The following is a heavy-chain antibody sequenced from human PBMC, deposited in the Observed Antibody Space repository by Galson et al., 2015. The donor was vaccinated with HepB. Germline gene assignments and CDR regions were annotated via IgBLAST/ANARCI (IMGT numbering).Heavy chain of an antibody. D-gene: IGHD3-16*01. Sequence: SLRLSCAASGFTFSSYGMHWVRQAPGKGLEWVAIISYDGSNKYYVDSVKGRFTISRDNSKNMLYLQMNSLRAEDTAVYFCTRDRGGDFDVWGQGTMVTVSS. CDR1: GFTFSSYG. J-gene: IGHJ3*01. CDR3: TRDRGGDFDV. CDR2: ISYDGSNK. V-gene: IGHV3-30*03.